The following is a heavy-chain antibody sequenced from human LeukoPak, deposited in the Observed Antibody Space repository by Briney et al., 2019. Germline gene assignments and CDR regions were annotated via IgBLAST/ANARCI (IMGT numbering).Heavy chain of an antibody. V-gene: IGHV4-39*07. Sequence: SETLSLTCTVSGGSITSSSYYWGWIRQPPGKGLEWIGSIYYSGSTYYNPSLKSRVTISVDTSKNQFSLKLSSVTAADTAVYYCARAGYDSSGYSSPYIDYWGQGTLVTVSS. D-gene: IGHD3-22*01. CDR1: GGSITSSSYY. CDR3: ARAGYDSSGYSSPYIDY. CDR2: IYYSGST. J-gene: IGHJ4*02.